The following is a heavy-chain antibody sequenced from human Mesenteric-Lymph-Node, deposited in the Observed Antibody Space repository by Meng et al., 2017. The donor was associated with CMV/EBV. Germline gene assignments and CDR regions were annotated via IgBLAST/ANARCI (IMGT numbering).Heavy chain of an antibody. J-gene: IGHJ6*02. CDR2: ISGSGGST. CDR3: AKGNGGPAAKYYYYGMDV. V-gene: IGHV3-23*01. D-gene: IGHD2-2*01. Sequence: GGSLRLSCAASGFTFSSYAMSWVRQAPGKGLEWVSAISGSGGSTYYADSVKGRFTISRDNSKNTLYLQMNSLRAEDTAVYYCAKGNGGPAAKYYYYGMDVWGQGTTVTVSS. CDR1: GFTFSSYA.